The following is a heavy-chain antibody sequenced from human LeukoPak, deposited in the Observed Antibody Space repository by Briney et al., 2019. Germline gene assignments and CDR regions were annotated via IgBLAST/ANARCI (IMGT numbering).Heavy chain of an antibody. V-gene: IGHV3-30*18. CDR1: GFTFSSYG. J-gene: IGHJ4*02. Sequence: PGGSLRLSCAASGFTFSSYGMHWVRQAPGKGLEWVAVISYDGSNKYYADSVKGRFTISRDNSKNTLYLQMNSLRAEDTAVYYCAKDVSPAPYYFDYWGQGTLVTVSS. CDR2: ISYDGSNK. CDR3: AKDVSPAPYYFDY.